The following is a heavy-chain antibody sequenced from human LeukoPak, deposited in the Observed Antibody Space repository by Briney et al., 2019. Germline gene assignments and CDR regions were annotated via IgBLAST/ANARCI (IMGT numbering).Heavy chain of an antibody. Sequence: GGSLRLSCAPSGLTLSSFCMNWVRQAPGKGLEWVSYIISRRGTILHTDSVKGRFNISRDNAKNSLYLQMNSLRDEDKAVSHCARVLRLIWGQGTLVTVSS. CDR2: IISRRGTI. CDR3: ARVLRLI. CDR1: GLTLSSFC. V-gene: IGHV3-48*02. J-gene: IGHJ4*02. D-gene: IGHD2-8*01.